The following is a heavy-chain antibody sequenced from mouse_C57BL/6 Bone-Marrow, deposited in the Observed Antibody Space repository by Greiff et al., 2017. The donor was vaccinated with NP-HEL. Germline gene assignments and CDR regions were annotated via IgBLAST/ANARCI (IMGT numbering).Heavy chain of an antibody. V-gene: IGHV5-6*01. CDR2: ISSGGSYT. CDR3: ARHDYYGSSYFDY. D-gene: IGHD1-1*01. J-gene: IGHJ2*01. CDR1: GFTFSSYG. Sequence: EVQLVESGGDLVKPGGSLKLSCAASGFTFSSYGMSWVRQTPDKRLEWVATISSGGSYTYYPDSVKGRFTISRDNAKNTLYLQMSSLKSEDTAMYYCARHDYYGSSYFDYWDQGTTLTVSS.